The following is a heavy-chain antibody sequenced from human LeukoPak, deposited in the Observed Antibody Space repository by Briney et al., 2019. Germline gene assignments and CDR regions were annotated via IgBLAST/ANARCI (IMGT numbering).Heavy chain of an antibody. CDR2: IKQDGSEK. Sequence: GGSLRLSCAASGFTFSSYWMSWVRQAPGKGLEWVANIKQDGSEKYYVDSVKGRFTISRDNAKNSLYLQMNSLRAEDTAVYYCARDLSSGWFDYYYYMDVWGKGTTVTVSS. V-gene: IGHV3-7*01. D-gene: IGHD6-19*01. CDR3: ARDLSSGWFDYYYYMDV. CDR1: GFTFSSYW. J-gene: IGHJ6*03.